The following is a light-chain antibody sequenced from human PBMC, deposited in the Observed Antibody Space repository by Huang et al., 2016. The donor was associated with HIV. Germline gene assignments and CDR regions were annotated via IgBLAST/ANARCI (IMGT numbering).Light chain of an antibody. CDR1: QTVSEH. J-gene: IGKJ1*01. Sequence: EILLPQSPATLSVSPGARATLSGRASQTVSEHVAWFQQRPGQAPRLLIYGASNRATGIPARFSGRGSGTEFSLTITNLQSDDFALYFCHQYYTLPRTFGQGTKVEIK. CDR2: GAS. CDR3: HQYYTLPRT. V-gene: IGKV3-15*01.